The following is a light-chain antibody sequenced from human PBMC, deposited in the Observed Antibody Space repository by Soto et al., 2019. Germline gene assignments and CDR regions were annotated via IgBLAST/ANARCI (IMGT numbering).Light chain of an antibody. V-gene: IGKV3-20*01. CDR3: QQYGSSGT. CDR1: QSVSNNY. Sequence: EIVLTQSPGTLSLSPGERATLSCRASQSVSNNYLAWYQQKPGQAPRLLIYGASNRATGIPDRVSGSGSGTDVTLTISRLEPEDFAVYYCQQYGSSGTFGQGTKVEIK. CDR2: GAS. J-gene: IGKJ1*01.